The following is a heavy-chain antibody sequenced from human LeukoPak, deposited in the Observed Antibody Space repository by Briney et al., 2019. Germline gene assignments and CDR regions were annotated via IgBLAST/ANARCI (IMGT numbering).Heavy chain of an antibody. J-gene: IGHJ4*02. D-gene: IGHD1-26*01. CDR2: ISGNSNSI. V-gene: IGHV3-21*01. Sequence: GGSLRLSCAVSGFTFSHYSMNWVRQAPGKGLEWVSSISGNSNSIYYADSVKGRFTVSRDNAKNSLFLRMNSLRAEDTAVYYCAKDWVGATTASDYWGQGTLVTVSS. CDR3: AKDWVGATTASDY. CDR1: GFTFSHYS.